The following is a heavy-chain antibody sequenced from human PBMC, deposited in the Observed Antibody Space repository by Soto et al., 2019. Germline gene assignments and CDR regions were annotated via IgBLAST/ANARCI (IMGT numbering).Heavy chain of an antibody. CDR2: IKQDGSEK. Sequence: PGGSLRLSCAASGFTFSSYWMSWVRQAPGKGLEWVANIKQDGSEKYYVDSVKGRFTISRDNAKNSLYLQMNSLRAEDTAVYYCARDSTAMVTADGMDVWGQGTTVTVSS. CDR3: ARDSTAMVTADGMDV. CDR1: GFTFSSYW. J-gene: IGHJ6*02. D-gene: IGHD5-18*01. V-gene: IGHV3-7*05.